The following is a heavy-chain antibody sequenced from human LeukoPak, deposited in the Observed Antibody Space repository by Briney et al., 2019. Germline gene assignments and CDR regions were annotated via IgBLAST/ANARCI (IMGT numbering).Heavy chain of an antibody. CDR3: ARDPDSGSWLYMDV. CDR2: IKQDGSEK. J-gene: IGHJ6*03. Sequence: GGSLRLSCAASGFTFSSYWMSWVRQAPGKGLEWVANIKQDGSEKYYVDSVKGRFTISRDNAKNSLYLQMNSLRAEDTAVYYCARDPDSGSWLYMDVWGKGTTVTVSS. V-gene: IGHV3-7*01. CDR1: GFTFSSYW. D-gene: IGHD6-13*01.